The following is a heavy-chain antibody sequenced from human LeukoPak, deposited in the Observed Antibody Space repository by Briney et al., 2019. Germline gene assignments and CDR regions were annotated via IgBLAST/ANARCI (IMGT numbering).Heavy chain of an antibody. CDR1: GYTFTSYH. J-gene: IGHJ5*02. D-gene: IGHD3-3*01. CDR3: AREAITIFGLVRTQTTKGPHRFDP. V-gene: IGHV1-46*01. CDR2: INPSGGST. Sequence: ASVKVSCKASGYTFTSYHMHWVRQAPGQGLEWMGIINPSGGSTNYAQRFRGRVTMTRDMSTGTVYMELSSLTAEDTAVYYCAREAITIFGLVRTQTTKGPHRFDPWGQGTLVTVSS.